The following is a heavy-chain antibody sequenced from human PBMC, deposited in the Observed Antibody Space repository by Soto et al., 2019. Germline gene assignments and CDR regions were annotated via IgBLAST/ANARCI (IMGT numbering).Heavy chain of an antibody. CDR2: ISAYDGKT. CDR1: GYTFNTYG. V-gene: IGHV1-18*01. D-gene: IGHD3-3*01. J-gene: IGHJ5*02. Sequence: ASVKVSCKTSGYTFNTYGINWVRQAPGQGLELMGWISAYDGKTTYAEKFQGRVTLTTDTSTSTAYMELRSLRSDDTAIYYCARDPHEFWTSYWFGPWGQGTPVTVSS. CDR3: ARDPHEFWTSYWFGP.